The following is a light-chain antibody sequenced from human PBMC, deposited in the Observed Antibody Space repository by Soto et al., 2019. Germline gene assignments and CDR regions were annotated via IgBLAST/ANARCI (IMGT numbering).Light chain of an antibody. J-gene: IGKJ1*01. Sequence: DIQMTQSPSSLSASVGDRVTITCRASQSISSCLNWYQQKPGKAPKLLIYAASSLQSEVPSRFSGSGSGTDFTLTISSPRPEDFATYDCQQSYSTPRTFGQGTKVQIK. V-gene: IGKV1-39*01. CDR1: QSISSC. CDR3: QQSYSTPRT. CDR2: AAS.